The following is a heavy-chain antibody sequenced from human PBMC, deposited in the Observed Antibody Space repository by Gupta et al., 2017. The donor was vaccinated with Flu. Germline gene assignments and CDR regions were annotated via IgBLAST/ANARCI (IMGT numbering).Heavy chain of an antibody. CDR2: ISSSGRSI. CDR3: ARDLALDSSGYYPSYWDFDL. V-gene: IGHV3-48*03. D-gene: IGHD3-22*01. J-gene: IGHJ2*01. CDR1: GFTFSSYE. Sequence: EVQLVESGGGLVQPGGSLRLSCAASGFTFSSYERNWVRQAPGKGLEWVAYISSSGRSIYYADAVKGRFTISRDNAKNSLYLQMNSLRAEDTAVYYCARDLALDSSGYYPSYWDFDLWGRGTLVTVSS.